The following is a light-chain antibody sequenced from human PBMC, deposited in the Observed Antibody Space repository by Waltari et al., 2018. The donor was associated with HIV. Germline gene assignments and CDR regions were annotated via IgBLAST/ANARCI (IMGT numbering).Light chain of an antibody. J-gene: IGLJ2*01. V-gene: IGLV2-14*01. CDR2: EVS. Sequence: QSALTQTASVSGSPGQASTISCTGTSSDVGAYYYVYWFQLHPGKAPKLMIYEVSNRPSGVSNRFSGSKSGNTASLTISGLQAEDEADYYCSSYTSSSTVVFGGGTKLTVL. CDR1: SSDVGAYYY. CDR3: SSYTSSSTVV.